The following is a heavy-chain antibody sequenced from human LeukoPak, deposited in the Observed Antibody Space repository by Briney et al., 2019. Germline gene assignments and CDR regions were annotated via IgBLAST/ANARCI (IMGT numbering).Heavy chain of an antibody. CDR1: GFTFSNYY. J-gene: IGHJ4*02. CDR2: INRDGSVE. Sequence: GGSLRLSCAASGFTFSNYYMNWVRQAPGKGLEWVANINRDGSVEYYVDSVKGRFPISRDNAKDSLYLQMNSLRAEDTAVYYCARDGGSADYWGQGTLVTVSS. D-gene: IGHD3-16*01. V-gene: IGHV3-7*03. CDR3: ARDGGSADY.